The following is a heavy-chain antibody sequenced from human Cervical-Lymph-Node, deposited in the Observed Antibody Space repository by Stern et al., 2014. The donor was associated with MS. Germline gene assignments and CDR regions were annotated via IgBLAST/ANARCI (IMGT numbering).Heavy chain of an antibody. J-gene: IGHJ4*02. Sequence: VKLVESGGGVVQPGRSLRLSCGASGFTFRSYGMHWVSQASGKGLEWVTVISYDGNHKYDAASVKGRFTISRDNSKNTLHLQMNSVTPDDTAIYYCARDYEDTSMLFDHWGQGTLVTVSS. CDR1: GFTFRSYG. V-gene: IGHV3-30*03. D-gene: IGHD2-8*01. CDR3: ARDYEDTSMLFDH. CDR2: ISYDGNHK.